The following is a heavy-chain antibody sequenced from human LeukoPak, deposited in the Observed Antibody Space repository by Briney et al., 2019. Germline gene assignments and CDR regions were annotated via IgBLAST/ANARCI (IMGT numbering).Heavy chain of an antibody. CDR1: GFTFSSYA. CDR2: ISYDGSNK. CDR3: ARDYYDSSGYYYGAY. J-gene: IGHJ4*02. D-gene: IGHD3-22*01. Sequence: PGGSLRLSCAASGFTFSSYAMHWVRQAPGKGLEWVAVISYDGSNKYYADSVKGRFTISRDNAKNSLCLQMNSLRAEDTAVYYCARDYYDSSGYYYGAYWGQGTLVTVSS. V-gene: IGHV3-30-3*01.